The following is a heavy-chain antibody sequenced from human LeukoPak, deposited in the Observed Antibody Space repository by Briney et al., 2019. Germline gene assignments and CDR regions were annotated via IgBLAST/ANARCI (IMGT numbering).Heavy chain of an antibody. V-gene: IGHV3-43D*03. Sequence: GGSLRLSCAASGFNFHDYAMHWVRQAPGKGLEWVSLISWDGGSLYYADSVKGRFTISRDNSKKSLYLQMNSLRAEDTALYYCAKDMEEELAVAGPVGISNGMDVWGQGTTVTVSS. CDR2: ISWDGGSL. CDR3: AKDMEEELAVAGPVGISNGMDV. J-gene: IGHJ6*02. D-gene: IGHD6-19*01. CDR1: GFNFHDYA.